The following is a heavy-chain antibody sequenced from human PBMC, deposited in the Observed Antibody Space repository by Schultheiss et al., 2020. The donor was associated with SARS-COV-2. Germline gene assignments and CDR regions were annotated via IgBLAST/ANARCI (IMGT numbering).Heavy chain of an antibody. D-gene: IGHD3-16*01. J-gene: IGHJ5*02. CDR2: IYHSGST. CDR3: ARGQRRPVWWFDP. Sequence: SETLSLTCAVSGYSISSGYYWGWIRQPPGKGLEWIGSIYHSGSTYSDPSLKSRVTISVYTSKNQFSLKLAPVTAADTAVYFCARGQRRPVWWFDPWGQGTLVTVSS. V-gene: IGHV4-38-2*01. CDR1: GYSISSGYY.